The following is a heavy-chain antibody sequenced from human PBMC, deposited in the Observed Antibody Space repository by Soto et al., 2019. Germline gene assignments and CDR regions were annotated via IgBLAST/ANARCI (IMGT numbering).Heavy chain of an antibody. V-gene: IGHV3-23*01. J-gene: IGHJ4*02. CDR1: GFTFSNFG. CDR2: ISNSGGSM. Sequence: DVQLLESGGGLVQPGGSLRLSCAASGFTFSNFGMSWVRQAPGKGLEWVSAISNSGGSMYYADSVKGRFTISRDNSKNTLQLQMNSLRAADTAVYYCSKSLLAVTRRVCFDSWGQGTLVTVSS. CDR3: SKSLLAVTRRVCFDS. D-gene: IGHD2-15*01.